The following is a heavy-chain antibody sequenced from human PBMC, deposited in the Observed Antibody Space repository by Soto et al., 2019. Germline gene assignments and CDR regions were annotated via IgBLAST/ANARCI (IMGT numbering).Heavy chain of an antibody. CDR2: ISAYNGNT. D-gene: IGHD2-8*01. CDR3: ARDLAGYCTNCACYPFDY. V-gene: IGHV1-18*04. Sequence: ASVKVSCKASGYTFTSYGISWVRQAPGQGLEWMGWISAYNGNTNYAQKLQGRVTMTTDTSTSTAYMELRSLRSDDTAVYYCARDLAGYCTNCACYPFDYWGHGTLVTVSS. J-gene: IGHJ4*01. CDR1: GYTFTSYG.